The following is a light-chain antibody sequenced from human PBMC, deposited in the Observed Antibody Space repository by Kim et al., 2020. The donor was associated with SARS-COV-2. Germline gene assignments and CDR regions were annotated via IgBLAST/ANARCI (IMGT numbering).Light chain of an antibody. CDR1: QSVSSNY. CDR2: GAS. V-gene: IGKV3-20*01. J-gene: IGKJ2*01. Sequence: WSPGERATLSCRARQSVSSNYLAWYQQKPGQAPRLLIYGASTRATGIPDRFSGSGSGTDFTLTISRLEPEDFAVYYCQQYGSSPYTFGQGTKLEI. CDR3: QQYGSSPYT.